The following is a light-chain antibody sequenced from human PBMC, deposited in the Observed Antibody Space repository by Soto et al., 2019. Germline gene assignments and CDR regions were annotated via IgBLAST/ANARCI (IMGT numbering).Light chain of an antibody. CDR1: SSDVGGYNY. CDR2: DVS. Sequence: QSALTQPASVSGSPGQSITISCTGTSSDVGGYNYVSWYQQHPGKAPKLMIYDVSNRPSGVSNRFSGSKSGNTASLTISGLQAEDEADYYCSSYRSGTILAVFGGGTKVTVL. J-gene: IGLJ2*01. V-gene: IGLV2-14*01. CDR3: SSYRSGTILAV.